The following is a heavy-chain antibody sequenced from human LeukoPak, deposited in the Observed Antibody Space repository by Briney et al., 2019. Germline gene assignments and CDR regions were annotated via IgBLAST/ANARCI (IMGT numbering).Heavy chain of an antibody. D-gene: IGHD3-22*01. Sequence: GGSLRLSCAASGFTFSSYAMSWVRQAPGKGLEWVAVIWYDGSNKYYADSVKGRFTISRDNSKNTLYLQMNSLRAEDTAVYYCARGGNYDSSGYYHFDYWGQGTLVTVSS. J-gene: IGHJ4*02. CDR2: IWYDGSNK. CDR3: ARGGNYDSSGYYHFDY. CDR1: GFTFSSYA. V-gene: IGHV3-33*08.